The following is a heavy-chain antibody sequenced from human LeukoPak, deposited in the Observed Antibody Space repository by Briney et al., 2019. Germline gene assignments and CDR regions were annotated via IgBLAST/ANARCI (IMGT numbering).Heavy chain of an antibody. CDR1: GFTFSSCS. CDR2: ISSSSSYI. CDR3: AKQGGGNSWYFDY. D-gene: IGHD4-23*01. J-gene: IGHJ4*02. Sequence: GGSLRLSCAASGFTFSSCSMNWVRQAPGKGLEWVSSISSSSSYIYYADSVKGRFTISRDNAKNSLYLQMNSLRAEDTAVYYCAKQGGGNSWYFDYWGQGTLVTVSS. V-gene: IGHV3-21*01.